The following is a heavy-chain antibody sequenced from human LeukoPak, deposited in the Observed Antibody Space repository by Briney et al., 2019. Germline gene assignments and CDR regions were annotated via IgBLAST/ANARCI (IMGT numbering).Heavy chain of an antibody. Sequence: GGSLRLSCAASRFTFSSYWMSWVRQAPGKGLEWVANIKQDGSEKYYVDSVKGRFTISRDNAKNSLYLQMNSLRAEDTAVYYCARDEGSSWLNWFDPWGQGTLVTVSS. CDR1: RFTFSSYW. V-gene: IGHV3-7*03. CDR2: IKQDGSEK. CDR3: ARDEGSSWLNWFDP. D-gene: IGHD6-13*01. J-gene: IGHJ5*02.